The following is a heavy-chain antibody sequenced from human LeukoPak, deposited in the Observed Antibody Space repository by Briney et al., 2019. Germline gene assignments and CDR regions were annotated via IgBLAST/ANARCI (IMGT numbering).Heavy chain of an antibody. V-gene: IGHV3-33*01. D-gene: IGHD3-22*01. CDR2: VWYDESNK. CDR1: GFTFRSYD. CDR3: AREDSSGAFDI. Sequence: GGSLRLSCAASGFTFRSYDMHWVRQAPGKGLEWVAVVWYDESNKYYVDSVKGRFTITRDNSKNTLYLQMNSLRVEDTALYYCAREDSSGAFDIWGQGTMVTVSS. J-gene: IGHJ3*02.